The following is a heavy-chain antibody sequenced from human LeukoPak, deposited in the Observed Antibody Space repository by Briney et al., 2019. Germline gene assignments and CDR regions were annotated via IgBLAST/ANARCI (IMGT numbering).Heavy chain of an antibody. Sequence: SETLSLTCTVSGGSISSSSYYWGWLRQPPGKGLEWIGSIYYSGSTYYNPSLKSRVTISVDTSKNQFSLKLRSVTAADTAVYYCARLTGIADAGEDYWGQGTLVTVSS. CDR3: ARLTGIADAGEDY. CDR2: IYYSGST. CDR1: GGSISSSSYY. D-gene: IGHD6-13*01. V-gene: IGHV4-39*07. J-gene: IGHJ4*02.